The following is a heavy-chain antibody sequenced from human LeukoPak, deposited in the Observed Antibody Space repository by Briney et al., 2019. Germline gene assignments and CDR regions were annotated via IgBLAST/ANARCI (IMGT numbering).Heavy chain of an antibody. J-gene: IGHJ6*02. CDR1: GFDFDDYV. CDR3: ARVGRIVGGPLPYYGMDV. V-gene: IGHV3-9*01. Sequence: GRSLRHSCAASGFDFDDYVMHWVRQIPGKGLEWVSGISWDSGTKGYADSVKGRFTISRDNAKSSLYLQMNSLRAEDTALYYCARVGRIVGGPLPYYGMDVWGQGTTVTVFS. CDR2: ISWDSGTK. D-gene: IGHD1-26*01.